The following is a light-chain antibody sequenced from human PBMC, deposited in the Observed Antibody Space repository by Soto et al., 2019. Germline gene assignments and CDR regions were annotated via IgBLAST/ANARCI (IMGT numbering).Light chain of an antibody. CDR3: QQYYSTPPT. J-gene: IGKJ2*01. CDR1: QSVLYNSNDKNY. CDR2: WSS. V-gene: IGKV4-1*01. Sequence: DIVMTQSQDSLAVSLGERATINCKSSQSVLYNSNDKNYLAWYQQKPGQPPKLLIYWSSTRESGVPDRFSGSGSGTDFTLTISILQAEDVAVYYCQQYYSTPPTFGHGTKLEIK.